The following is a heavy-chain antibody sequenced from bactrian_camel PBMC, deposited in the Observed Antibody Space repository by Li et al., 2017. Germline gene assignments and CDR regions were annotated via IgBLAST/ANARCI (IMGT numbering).Heavy chain of an antibody. CDR2: IVEDGKT. CDR1: GYTCGSYC. D-gene: IGHD5*01. V-gene: IGHV3S55*01. J-gene: IGHJ4*01. Sequence: VQAGGALRLSCAHPGYTCGSYCMGWFRQAPGKEREGVAIIVEDGKTEYSDSVKSRLTISQDNAKSTLYLQMNSLKPEDTAMYSCTRSASGRCAGHWGQGTQVTVS. CDR3: TRSASGRCAGH.